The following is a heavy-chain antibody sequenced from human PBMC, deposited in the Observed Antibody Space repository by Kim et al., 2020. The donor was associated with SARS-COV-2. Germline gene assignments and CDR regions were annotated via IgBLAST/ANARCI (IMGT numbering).Heavy chain of an antibody. D-gene: IGHD6-13*01. V-gene: IGHV3-30*07. CDR3: ARDSSIGYSSSWYFLDY. J-gene: IGHJ4*02. Sequence: KGRFTISRDNSKNTLYLQMNSLRAEDTAVYYCARDSSIGYSSSWYFLDYWGQGTLVTVSS.